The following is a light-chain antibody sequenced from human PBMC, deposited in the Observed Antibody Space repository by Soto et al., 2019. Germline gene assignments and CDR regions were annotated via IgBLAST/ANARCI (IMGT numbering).Light chain of an antibody. V-gene: IGKV1-13*02. CDR2: DAS. CDR1: QGIATG. Sequence: TQATQSPSSLSASIGDTDPIRCRASQGIATGLAWYQQKPGAPPKLLIYDASTLERGIPSRFSGRGSGTHFILTINNLQPEDFATYYCQQFNSLLGQGTRLEI. CDR3: QQFNSL. J-gene: IGKJ5*01.